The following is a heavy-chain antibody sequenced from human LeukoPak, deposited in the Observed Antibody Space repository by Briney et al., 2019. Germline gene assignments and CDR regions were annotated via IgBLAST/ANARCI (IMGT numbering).Heavy chain of an antibody. J-gene: IGHJ5*02. CDR2: INPNGGAT. D-gene: IGHD3-10*01. V-gene: IGHV1-2*02. CDR1: GYTLTELS. Sequence: ASVKVSCKVSGYTLTELSMHWVRQAPGQGLEWMGWINPNGGATKSAQKFQGRVTMTRDTSISTVYMELTSLTSDDTAVYYCARLLWFGEFLTGPTDPWGQGTQVIVSS. CDR3: ARLLWFGEFLTGPTDP.